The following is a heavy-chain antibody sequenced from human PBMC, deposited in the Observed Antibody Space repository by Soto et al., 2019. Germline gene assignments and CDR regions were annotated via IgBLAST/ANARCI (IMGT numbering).Heavy chain of an antibody. CDR1: GFTVSSNY. D-gene: IGHD1-26*01. CDR2: IYSGGST. Sequence: EVPLVESGGGLVQPGGSLRLSCAASGFTVSSNYMSWVRQAPGKGLEWVSVIYSGGSTYYADSVKGRFTFSRDNSKNTLYLQMSSLRAEDTAVYYCARAKVGATYYFDYWGQGTLVTVSS. CDR3: ARAKVGATYYFDY. V-gene: IGHV3-66*01. J-gene: IGHJ4*02.